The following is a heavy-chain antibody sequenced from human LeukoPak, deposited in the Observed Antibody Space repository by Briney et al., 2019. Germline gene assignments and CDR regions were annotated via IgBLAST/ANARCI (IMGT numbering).Heavy chain of an antibody. CDR3: ARHKEQYYDMCTADYNVSPFGP. V-gene: IGHV4-39*01. CDR2: IYNSGST. CDR1: AGSISSSSYY. Sequence: ASATLSLTCTVSAGSISSSSYYWGWIRQPPGKGLQLIGRIYNSGSTYYNPSLKSRVTISVATSKNHFYLKLRSVTVAGTAVYYSARHKEQYYDMCTADYNVSPFGPWGPGTLVTVSS. D-gene: IGHD3-9*01. J-gene: IGHJ5*02.